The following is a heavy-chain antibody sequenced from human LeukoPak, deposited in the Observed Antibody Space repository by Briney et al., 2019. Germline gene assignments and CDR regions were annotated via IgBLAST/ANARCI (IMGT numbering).Heavy chain of an antibody. CDR1: GFTVNGNY. CDR2: IYSGGNT. V-gene: IGHV3-53*01. D-gene: IGHD2/OR15-2a*01. CDR3: ARLLGSNWFDP. Sequence: PGGSLRLSCAASGFTVNGNYMSWVRQAPGKGLEWVSLIYSGGNTYYAASVKGRFTISRDNSKNILYLQMNSLRAEDTAVYYCARLLGSNWFDPWGQGTLVTVSS. J-gene: IGHJ5*02.